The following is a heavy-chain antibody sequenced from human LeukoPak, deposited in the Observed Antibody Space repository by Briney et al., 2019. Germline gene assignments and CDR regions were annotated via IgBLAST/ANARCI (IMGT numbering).Heavy chain of an antibody. D-gene: IGHD3-10*01. CDR3: ARDPRWFGEGISNFYYYMDV. Sequence: TSVKVSCKASGYTFSTNGISWVRQAPGQGLEWMGWINAYNGNTKYAQKVQGRVNMTTDTSTSTAYMELRSLRFDDTAVYYCARDPRWFGEGISNFYYYMDVWGKGTTVIISS. CDR2: INAYNGNT. V-gene: IGHV1-18*01. CDR1: GYTFSTNG. J-gene: IGHJ6*03.